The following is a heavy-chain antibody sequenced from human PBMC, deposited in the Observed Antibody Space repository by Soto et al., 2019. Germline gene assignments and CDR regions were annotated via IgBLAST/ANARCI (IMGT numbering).Heavy chain of an antibody. D-gene: IGHD2-8*01. J-gene: IGHJ4*02. V-gene: IGHV3-30-3*01. CDR2: ISYDGSNK. CDR3: ARGSNVVLMVYAIQFDY. CDR1: GFTFSSYA. Sequence: GGSLRLSCAASGFTFSSYAMHWVRQAPGKGLEWVAVISYDGSNKYYADSVKGRFTISRDNSKNTLYLQMNSLRAEDTAVYYCARGSNVVLMVYAIQFDYWGQGTLGTVSS.